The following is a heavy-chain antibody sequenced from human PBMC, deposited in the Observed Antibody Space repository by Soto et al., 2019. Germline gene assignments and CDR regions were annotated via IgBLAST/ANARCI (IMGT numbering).Heavy chain of an antibody. CDR3: AKGASGYYYYGMDV. V-gene: IGHV3-23*01. J-gene: IGHJ6*02. CDR1: GFTFSSYA. Sequence: EVQLLESGAGLVQPGGSLRLSCAASGFTFSSYAMSWVRQAPGKGLVWVSAISGSGGSTYYADSVKGRFTISRDNSKNTLYLQMKSLRAEDSAVYYCAKGASGYYYYGMDVWGQGTTVTVSS. D-gene: IGHD3-10*01. CDR2: ISGSGGST.